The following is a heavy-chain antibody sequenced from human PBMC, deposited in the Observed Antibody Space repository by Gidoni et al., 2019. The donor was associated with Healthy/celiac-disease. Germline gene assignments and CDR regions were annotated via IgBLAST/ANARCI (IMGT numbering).Heavy chain of an antibody. D-gene: IGHD4-17*01. V-gene: IGHV4-59*08. CDR3: ARLMTTVINGVYYYMDV. CDR1: GGSISSYY. CDR2: IYYSGST. J-gene: IGHJ6*03. Sequence: QVQLQESGPGLVKPSETLSLTCTVSGGSISSYYWSWIRQPPGKGLEWIGYIYYSGSTNYNPSLKSRVTISVDTSKNQFSLKLSSVTAADTAVYYCARLMTTVINGVYYYMDVWGKGTTVTVSS.